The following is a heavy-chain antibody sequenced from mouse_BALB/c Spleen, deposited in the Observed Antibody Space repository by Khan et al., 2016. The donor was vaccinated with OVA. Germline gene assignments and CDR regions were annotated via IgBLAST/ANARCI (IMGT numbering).Heavy chain of an antibody. CDR3: ARLEDI. CDR1: GFSLTSYG. Sequence: QVQLKQSGPGLVAPSQSLSISCTVSGFSLTSYGVHWVRQPPGKGLEWLGVIWAGGSTNYNSALMSRRSISKDNSKSQVFLKMNRLRTDDTVMYXDARLEDIWGQGTTLTVSS. CDR2: IWAGGST. D-gene: IGHD1-3*01. J-gene: IGHJ2*01. V-gene: IGHV2-9*02.